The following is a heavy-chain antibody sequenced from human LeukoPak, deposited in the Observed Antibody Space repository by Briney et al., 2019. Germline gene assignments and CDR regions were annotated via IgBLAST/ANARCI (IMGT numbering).Heavy chain of an antibody. D-gene: IGHD5-18*01. V-gene: IGHV4-34*01. CDR1: GGSFSGYY. CDR2: INHSGST. Sequence: SETLSLTCAVYGGSFSGYYWSWIRQPPGKGLEWIGEINHSGSTNYNPSLKSRVTISVDTSKNQFSLRLSSVTAADTAVYYCVRDFMYNTACTGCWGQGTLVTVSS. CDR3: VRDFMYNTACTGC. J-gene: IGHJ4*02.